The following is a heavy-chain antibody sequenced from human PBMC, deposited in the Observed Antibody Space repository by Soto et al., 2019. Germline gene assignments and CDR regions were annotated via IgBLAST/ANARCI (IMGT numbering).Heavy chain of an antibody. V-gene: IGHV2-5*02. J-gene: IGHJ4*02. CDR2: IYWDDDK. CDR1: GFSLSTSGVG. Sequence: QITLKESGPTLVKPTQTLTLTCTFSGFSLSTSGVGVGWIRQPPGKALEWLAVIYWDDDKRSSSSLKSRLTIPKDTSKNQVVPTMTNMDPGDTATYYCAHHPYYGLAPYSFDYWGQGILVTVSS. D-gene: IGHD3-10*01. CDR3: AHHPYYGLAPYSFDY.